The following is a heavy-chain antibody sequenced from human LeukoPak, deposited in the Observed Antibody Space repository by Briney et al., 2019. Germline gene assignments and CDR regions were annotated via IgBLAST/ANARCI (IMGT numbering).Heavy chain of an antibody. CDR2: IYYSGST. CDR1: GDSISSGSYY. J-gene: IGHJ5*02. CDR3: ARAYYSSSPLGP. D-gene: IGHD6-6*01. Sequence: SETLSLTCTVSGDSISSGSYYWSWIRQPPEKGLEWIGYIYYSGSTNYNPSLKSRVTISVDTSKNQFSLKLSSVTAADTAVYYCARAYYSSSPLGPWGQGTLVTVSS. V-gene: IGHV4-61*01.